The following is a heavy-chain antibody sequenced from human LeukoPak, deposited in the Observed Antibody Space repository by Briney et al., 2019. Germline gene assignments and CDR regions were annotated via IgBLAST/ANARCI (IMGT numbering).Heavy chain of an antibody. CDR2: IKSKTDGGTT. Sequence: GGSLRLSCAASGFTFSNAWMSWVRQAPGKGLEWVGRIKSKTDGGTTDYAAPVKGRFTISRDDSKNTLYLQMNSLKTEDTAVYYCTTATPSWSGYSPPYFDYWGQGTLVTVSS. CDR1: GFTFSNAW. CDR3: TTATPSWSGYSPPYFDY. V-gene: IGHV3-15*01. D-gene: IGHD3-3*01. J-gene: IGHJ4*02.